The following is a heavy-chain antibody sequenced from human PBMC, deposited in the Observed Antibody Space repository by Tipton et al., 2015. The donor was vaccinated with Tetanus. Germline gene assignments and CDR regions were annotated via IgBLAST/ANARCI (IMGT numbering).Heavy chain of an antibody. D-gene: IGHD2-15*01. V-gene: IGHV3-53*01. CDR2: IYSGGST. J-gene: IGHJ3*02. CDR3: ARDQGVVLEWNAFDI. Sequence: SLRLSCAASGFTVSSNYMSWVRQAPGKGLEWVSVIYSGGSTYYADSVKGRFTISRDNSKNTLYLQMNSLRAEDTAVYYCARDQGVVLEWNAFDIWGQGTMVTVSS. CDR1: GFTVSSNY.